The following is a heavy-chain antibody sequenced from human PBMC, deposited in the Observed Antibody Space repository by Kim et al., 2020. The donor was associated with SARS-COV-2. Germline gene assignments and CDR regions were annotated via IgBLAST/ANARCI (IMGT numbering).Heavy chain of an antibody. D-gene: IGHD3-10*01. V-gene: IGHV3-33*01. Sequence: GGSLRLSCAASGFTFSSYAMHWVRQAPGKGLEWVAVIWYDGSNKYYADSVKGRFTISRDNSKNTLYLQMNSLRAEDTAVYYCAAGYYGSGMSYFDYWGQGTLVTVSS. CDR3: AAGYYGSGMSYFDY. J-gene: IGHJ4*02. CDR2: IWYDGSNK. CDR1: GFTFSSYA.